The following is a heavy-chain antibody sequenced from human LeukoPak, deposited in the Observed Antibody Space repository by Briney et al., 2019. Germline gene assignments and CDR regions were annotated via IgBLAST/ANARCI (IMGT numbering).Heavy chain of an antibody. CDR2: ISGSGGST. J-gene: IGHJ3*02. CDR3: ARGDMITFGGVIVVDAFDI. Sequence: GGSLRLSCAASGFTFSSYPMSWVRQAPGKGLEWVSAISGSGGSTYYADSVKGRFTISRDNSKNSLYLQMNSLRAEDTAVYYCARGDMITFGGVIVVDAFDIWGQGTMVTVPS. V-gene: IGHV3-23*01. D-gene: IGHD3-16*02. CDR1: GFTFSSYP.